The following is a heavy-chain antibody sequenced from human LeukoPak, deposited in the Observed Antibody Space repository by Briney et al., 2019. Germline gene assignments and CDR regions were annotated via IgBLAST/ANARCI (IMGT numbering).Heavy chain of an antibody. CDR3: ARNGSPGY. D-gene: IGHD2-8*01. J-gene: IGHJ4*02. CDR2: TPYDGNSE. Sequence: PGGSLRLSCAASGFTFSSYGMHWVRQAPGKGLEWVAFTPYDGNSEYYADSVKGRFTVSRDNSKNTLYLQMSSLSAEDTAVYFCARNGSPGYWGQGTLVTVSS. V-gene: IGHV3-30*02. CDR1: GFTFSSYG.